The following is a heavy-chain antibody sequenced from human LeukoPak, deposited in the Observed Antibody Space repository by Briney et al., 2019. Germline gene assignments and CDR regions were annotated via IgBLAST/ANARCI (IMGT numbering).Heavy chain of an antibody. V-gene: IGHV3-7*01. D-gene: IGHD3-16*01. Sequence: GGSLRLSCAASGFTFSSYAMSWVRQAPGKGLEWVANIKQDGSEKYYVDSVKGRFTISRDNAKNSLDLQMSSLRAEDTAVYFCARDSTWGGIYFDYWGQGTLVTVSS. CDR1: GFTFSSYA. J-gene: IGHJ4*02. CDR2: IKQDGSEK. CDR3: ARDSTWGGIYFDY.